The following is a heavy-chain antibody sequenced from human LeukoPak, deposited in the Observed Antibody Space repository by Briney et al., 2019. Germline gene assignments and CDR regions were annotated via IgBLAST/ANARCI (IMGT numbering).Heavy chain of an antibody. Sequence: SETLSLTCTVSGGSISISTYYWGWIRRPPGKGLEWIGNIYYSGSTYYNPSLKSRVTISVGTSKNQFSLRLSSVTAADTAVYYCARLGTGYDSSGYSSGWFDPWGQGTLVTVSS. CDR3: ARLGTGYDSSGYSSGWFDP. CDR2: IYYSGST. J-gene: IGHJ5*02. CDR1: GGSISISTYY. V-gene: IGHV4-39*01. D-gene: IGHD3-22*01.